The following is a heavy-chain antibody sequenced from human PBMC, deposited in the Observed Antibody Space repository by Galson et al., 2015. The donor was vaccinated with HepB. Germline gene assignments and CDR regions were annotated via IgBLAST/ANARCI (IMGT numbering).Heavy chain of an antibody. J-gene: IGHJ4*02. V-gene: IGHV3-23*01. CDR3: ARGNRMYDILTVDY. CDR2: VSGSGGST. CDR1: GFTFSSHA. D-gene: IGHD3-9*01. Sequence: SLRLSCAASGFTFSSHAMSWVRQAPGKGLEWVSGVSGSGGSTYYADSVKGRFTISRDNSKNTLYLQMNSLRAEDTAIYYCARGNRMYDILTVDYWGQGILVTVSS.